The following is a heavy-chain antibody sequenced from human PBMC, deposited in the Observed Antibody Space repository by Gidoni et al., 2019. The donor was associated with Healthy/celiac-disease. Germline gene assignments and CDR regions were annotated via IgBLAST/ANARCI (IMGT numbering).Heavy chain of an antibody. Sequence: QVQLQQWGAGLLKPSETLSLTCAVYGGSFSGYYWSGIRQPPGKGLEWIGEINHSGSTNSNPSLKSRVTISVDTSKNQFSLKLSSVTAADTAVYYCAREREDGGLQMRRYYFDYWGQGTLVTVSS. CDR2: INHSGST. D-gene: IGHD5-12*01. CDR1: GGSFSGYY. J-gene: IGHJ4*02. CDR3: AREREDGGLQMRRYYFDY. V-gene: IGHV4-34*01.